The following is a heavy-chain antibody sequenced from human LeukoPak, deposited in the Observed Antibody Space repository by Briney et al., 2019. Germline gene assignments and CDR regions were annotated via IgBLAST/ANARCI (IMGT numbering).Heavy chain of an antibody. V-gene: IGHV4-4*07. Sequence: PSETLSLTCTVSGGSIRSYYWSWIRQPAGKGLEWIGRIYTSGSTNYNPSLKSRVTMSVDTSKNQFSLKLSSVTAADTAVYYCARDADFWSGYSEPQYYFDYWGQGTLVTVSS. CDR3: ARDADFWSGYSEPQYYFDY. D-gene: IGHD3-3*01. CDR1: GGSIRSYY. CDR2: IYTSGST. J-gene: IGHJ4*02.